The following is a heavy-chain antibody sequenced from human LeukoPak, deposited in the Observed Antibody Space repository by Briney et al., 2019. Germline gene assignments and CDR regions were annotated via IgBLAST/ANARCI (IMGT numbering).Heavy chain of an antibody. CDR3: ARAPHFFDTTGSRYYFDY. D-gene: IGHD3-22*01. CDR1: GGSISSSSYY. Sequence: ASETLSLTCTVSGGSISSSSYYWGWIRQPPGKGLEWIGSIHYSGSTNYNPSLMSRVTISVDTSKNQFSLNLRSVTAADTAVYYCARAPHFFDTTGSRYYFDYWGQGALVTVSS. V-gene: IGHV4-39*07. CDR2: IHYSGST. J-gene: IGHJ4*02.